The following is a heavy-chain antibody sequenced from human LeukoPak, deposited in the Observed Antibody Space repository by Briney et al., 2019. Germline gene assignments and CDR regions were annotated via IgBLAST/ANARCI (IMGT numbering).Heavy chain of an antibody. CDR3: ARGFYYDSSGYYGP. Sequence: SETLSLTCAVYGGSFSGYYWSWIRQPPGKGLEWIGEINHSGSTNYNPSLKSRVTISVDTSENQFSLKLSSVTAADTAVYYCARGFYYDSSGYYGPWGQGTLVTVSS. J-gene: IGHJ5*02. CDR1: GGSFSGYY. D-gene: IGHD3-22*01. V-gene: IGHV4-34*01. CDR2: INHSGST.